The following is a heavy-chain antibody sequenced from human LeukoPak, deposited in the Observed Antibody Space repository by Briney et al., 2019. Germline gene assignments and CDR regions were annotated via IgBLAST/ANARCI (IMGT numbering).Heavy chain of an antibody. CDR2: ISYDGSNK. Sequence: GGSLRLSCAASGFTFSSYGMHWVRQAPGKGLEWVAVISYDGSNKYYADSVKGRFTISRDNSKTTLYLQMNSLRAEDTAVYYCANTVSNYGGAFDIWGQGTMVTVSS. V-gene: IGHV3-30*18. D-gene: IGHD4-23*01. CDR1: GFTFSSYG. CDR3: ANTVSNYGGAFDI. J-gene: IGHJ3*02.